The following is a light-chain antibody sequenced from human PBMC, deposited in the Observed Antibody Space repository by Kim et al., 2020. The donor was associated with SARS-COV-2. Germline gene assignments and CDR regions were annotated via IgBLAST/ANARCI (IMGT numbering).Light chain of an antibody. Sequence: GQRVTISCSGSSSNIGPNTVNWYQQIPGTAPKLLIYGSDQRPSGVSDRFSGSKSGTSASLAISGLQSEDEADYYCSSWDDILNGVLFGGGTKVTVL. V-gene: IGLV1-44*01. J-gene: IGLJ2*01. CDR1: SSNIGPNT. CDR3: SSWDDILNGVL. CDR2: GSD.